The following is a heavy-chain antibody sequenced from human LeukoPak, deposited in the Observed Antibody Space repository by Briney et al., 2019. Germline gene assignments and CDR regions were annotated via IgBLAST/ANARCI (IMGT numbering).Heavy chain of an antibody. CDR3: ARGASSIGAFDI. J-gene: IGHJ3*02. V-gene: IGHV4-30-2*01. CDR2: IYHSGST. Sequence: SQTLSPTCAVAGGSISRGGYSWSWIRQPPGKGLEWIGYIYHSGSTYYNPSLKIRVTISVDRSKNQFSLKLSSVTAADTAVYYCARGASSIGAFDIWGQGTMVTVSS. CDR1: GGSISRGGYS. D-gene: IGHD6-6*01.